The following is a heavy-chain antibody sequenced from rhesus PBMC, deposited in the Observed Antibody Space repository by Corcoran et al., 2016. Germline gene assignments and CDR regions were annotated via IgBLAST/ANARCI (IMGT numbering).Heavy chain of an antibody. Sequence: QVQLQESGPGLVKPSETLSLTCAVSCYSISSGSYWNWFRQPPGKGLEWIGYIYGSGSSTNYNPSLKSRVTLSVDTSKNQLSLKLSSVTAADTAVYYCARGGITIFGVADLDYWGQGVLVTVSS. CDR1: CYSISSGSY. D-gene: IGHD3-3*01. V-gene: IGHV4S11*01. CDR3: ARGGITIFGVADLDY. J-gene: IGHJ4*01. CDR2: IYGSGSST.